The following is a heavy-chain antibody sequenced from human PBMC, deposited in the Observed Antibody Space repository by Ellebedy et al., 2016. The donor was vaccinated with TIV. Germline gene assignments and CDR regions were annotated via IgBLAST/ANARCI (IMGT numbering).Heavy chain of an antibody. CDR2: ISYDGGNE. J-gene: IGHJ5*02. CDR3: ANAAVRGVIKGWFDP. CDR1: GFTFSSYA. Sequence: GGSLRLSCAASGFTFSSYALHWVRQAPGKGLEWLAVISYDGGNEYYADSVRGRFTISRDNAKNTVYLQVDSLRAEDQAMYYCANAAVRGVIKGWFDPWGQGTLVTVSS. V-gene: IGHV3-30*04. D-gene: IGHD3-10*01.